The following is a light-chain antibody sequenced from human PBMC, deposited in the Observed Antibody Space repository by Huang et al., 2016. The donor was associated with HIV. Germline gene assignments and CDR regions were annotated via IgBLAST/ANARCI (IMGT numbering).Light chain of an antibody. J-gene: IGKJ4*01. CDR1: QSVHSY. CDR3: QQRSAWPLT. CDR2: DAS. Sequence: IVLTQSPATLSLSPGERATLSCRANQSVHSYLAWYQQKPGQAHRLLIYDASNRATGIPAGFSGSGAGTDFTLTISNLQSEDFAVYYCQQRSAWPLTVGGGTKVEI. V-gene: IGKV3-11*01.